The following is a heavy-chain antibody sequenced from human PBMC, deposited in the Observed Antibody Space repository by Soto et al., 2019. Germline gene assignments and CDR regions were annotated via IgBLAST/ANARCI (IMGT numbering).Heavy chain of an antibody. CDR2: IYYTGST. Sequence: QVQLQESGPGLVKPSETLSLTCTVSGGSVSSDTYYWRWMRQPPGKGLEWIGNIYYTGSTNYNPSLRGLVTISIDASKNQYSLILSSVTAADTAVYYCARGGPGPRYHWGQGTLVTVSS. CDR3: ARGGPGPRYH. V-gene: IGHV4-61*01. J-gene: IGHJ5*02. CDR1: GGSVSSDTYY.